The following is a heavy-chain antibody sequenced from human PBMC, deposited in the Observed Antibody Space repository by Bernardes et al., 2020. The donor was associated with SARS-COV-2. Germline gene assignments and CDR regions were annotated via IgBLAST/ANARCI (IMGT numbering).Heavy chain of an antibody. Sequence: GGSLRLSCAASGFTFDDYAMHWVRQAPGKGLEWVSGISWNSGSIGYADSVKGRFTISRDNAKNSLYLQMNSLRAEDTALYYCAKFPRDSANDYWGQGTLVTVAS. J-gene: IGHJ4*02. CDR1: GFTFDDYA. CDR3: AKFPRDSANDY. CDR2: ISWNSGSI. D-gene: IGHD5-18*01. V-gene: IGHV3-9*01.